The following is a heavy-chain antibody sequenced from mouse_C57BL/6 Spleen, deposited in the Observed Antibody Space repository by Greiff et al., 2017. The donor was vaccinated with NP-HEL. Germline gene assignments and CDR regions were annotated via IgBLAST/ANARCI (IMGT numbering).Heavy chain of an antibody. CDR3: ARQETAYYGSSYRYFDY. J-gene: IGHJ2*01. CDR2: IYPGDGDT. V-gene: IGHV1-82*01. Sequence: VQRVESGPELVKPGASVKISCKASGYAFSSSWMNWVKQRPGKGLEWIGRIYPGDGDTNYNGKFKGKATLTADKSSSTAYMQLSSLTSEDSAVYFCARQETAYYGSSYRYFDYWGQGTTLTVSS. CDR1: GYAFSSSW. D-gene: IGHD1-1*01.